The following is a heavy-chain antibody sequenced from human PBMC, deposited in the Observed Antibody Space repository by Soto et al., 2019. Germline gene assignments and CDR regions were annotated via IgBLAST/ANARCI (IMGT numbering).Heavy chain of an antibody. CDR3: ARGFEYKLLSTPGY. D-gene: IGHD2-2*01. CDR2: INHSGST. Sequence: PSETLSLTCAVYGGSFSGYYWSWIRQPPGKGLEWIGEINHSGSTNYNPSLKSRVTISVDTSKNQFSLKLSSVTAADTAVYYCARGFEYKLLSTPGYWGQGTLVTVSS. CDR1: GGSFSGYY. V-gene: IGHV4-34*01. J-gene: IGHJ4*02.